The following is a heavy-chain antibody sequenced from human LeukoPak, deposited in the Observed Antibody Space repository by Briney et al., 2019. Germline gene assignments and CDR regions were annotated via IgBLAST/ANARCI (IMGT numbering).Heavy chain of an antibody. CDR1: GYTFTSYG. J-gene: IGHJ4*02. CDR3: ARSADTAMVIEDYFDY. CDR2: ISAYNGNT. V-gene: IGHV1-18*01. D-gene: IGHD5-18*01. Sequence: ASVKVSCKASGYTFTSYGISWVRQAPGQGLEWMGWISAYNGNTNYAQKLQGRVTMTTDTSTSTAYMELRSLRSDDTAVYYCARSADTAMVIEDYFDYWGQGTLVTVSS.